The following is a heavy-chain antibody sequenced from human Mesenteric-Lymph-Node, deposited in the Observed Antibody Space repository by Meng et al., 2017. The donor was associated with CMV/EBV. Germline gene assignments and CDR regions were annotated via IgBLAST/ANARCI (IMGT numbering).Heavy chain of an antibody. Sequence: SETLSLTCTVSGGSISSYYWSWIRQPAGKGLEWIGRIYTSGSTNYNPSLKSRVTMSVDTSKNQFSLKLSSVTAADTAVYCCAKYRSYEAFDIWGQGTLVTVSS. J-gene: IGHJ3*02. V-gene: IGHV4-4*07. D-gene: IGHD1-26*01. CDR1: GGSISSYY. CDR3: AKYRSYEAFDI. CDR2: IYTSGST.